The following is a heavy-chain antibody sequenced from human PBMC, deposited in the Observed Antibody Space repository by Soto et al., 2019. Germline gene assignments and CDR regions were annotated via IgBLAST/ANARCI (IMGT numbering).Heavy chain of an antibody. Sequence: EVQLVESGGGLVQPGGSLRLSFAASGFTVSSNYMSWVRQAPGKGLEWVSVIYSGGSTYYADSVKGRFTISRDNSKNTLYLQMNSLRAEETAVYYCARGRYSSSWYDLGGMDVWGQGTTVTVSS. V-gene: IGHV3-66*01. CDR2: IYSGGST. CDR3: ARGRYSSSWYDLGGMDV. CDR1: GFTVSSNY. J-gene: IGHJ6*02. D-gene: IGHD6-13*01.